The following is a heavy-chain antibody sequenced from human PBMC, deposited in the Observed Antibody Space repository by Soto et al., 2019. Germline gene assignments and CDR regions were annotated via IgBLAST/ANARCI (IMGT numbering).Heavy chain of an antibody. J-gene: IGHJ6*02. Sequence: SETLSLTCAVSGYSISSGYYWGWIRQPAGKGLEWIGSIYRSGGTYYNQSLKSRVTISVDTSRNQFSLRLSCVTSADTAVYYCATHLGRKWELLISGNCYGMDVWGQVTTVTVSS. CDR2: IYRSGGT. V-gene: IGHV4-38-2*01. CDR3: ATHLGRKWELLISGNCYGMDV. CDR1: GYSISSGYY. D-gene: IGHD1-26*01.